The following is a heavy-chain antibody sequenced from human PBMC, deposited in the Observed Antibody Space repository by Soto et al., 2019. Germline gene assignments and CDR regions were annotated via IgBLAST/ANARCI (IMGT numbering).Heavy chain of an antibody. CDR2: ISSSSSTI. V-gene: IGHV3-48*01. Sequence: EVQLVESGGGLVQPGGSLRLSCAASGFTFSSYSMNWVRQAPGKGLEWVSYISSSSSTIYYADSVKGRFTISRENAKNSLYLQMNCLRAEDTAVYYCARGAYYYDSSGLSHWGQGTLVTVSS. J-gene: IGHJ4*02. CDR1: GFTFSSYS. D-gene: IGHD3-22*01. CDR3: ARGAYYYDSSGLSH.